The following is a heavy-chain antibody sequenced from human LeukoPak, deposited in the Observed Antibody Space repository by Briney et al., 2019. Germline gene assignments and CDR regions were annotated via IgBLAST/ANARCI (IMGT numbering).Heavy chain of an antibody. CDR2: IYYSGST. Sequence: PSETLSLTXTVSGGSISSYYWNWIRQPPGKGLEWIGYIYYSGSTNYNTSLKSRLTISVDTYKNQFSLKLSSVTAADTAVYYCARYVWGSYPTFEDYWGQGTLVTVSS. V-gene: IGHV4-59*01. J-gene: IGHJ4*02. CDR1: GGSISSYY. D-gene: IGHD3-16*02. CDR3: ARYVWGSYPTFEDY.